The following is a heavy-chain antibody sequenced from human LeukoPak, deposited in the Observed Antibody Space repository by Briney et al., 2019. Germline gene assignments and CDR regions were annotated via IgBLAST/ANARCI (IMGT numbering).Heavy chain of an antibody. D-gene: IGHD3-22*01. Sequence: GGSLRLSCAASGFTFSSYSMNWVGQAPGKGLEWVSSISSGSSYIYYADSVKGRFTISRDNAKNSLHLQMNSLRAEDTAVYYCARDHYESSGYYLFDYWGQGTLVTVSS. CDR1: GFTFSSYS. J-gene: IGHJ4*02. CDR3: ARDHYESSGYYLFDY. V-gene: IGHV3-21*01. CDR2: ISSGSSYI.